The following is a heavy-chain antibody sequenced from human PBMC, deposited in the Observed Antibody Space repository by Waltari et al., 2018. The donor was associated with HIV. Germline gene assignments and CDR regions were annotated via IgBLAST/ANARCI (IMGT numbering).Heavy chain of an antibody. Sequence: QVQLVQSGAEVKKPGASVKVSCKASGYTFTGYYMHWVRQAPGQGLEWMGWINPNSGGTNDAQKFQGRGTMTRDTSSSTAYMELSRLRSDDTAVYYCARDLDSSDYGGYWGQGTLVTVSS. CDR1: GYTFTGYY. CDR3: ARDLDSSDYGGY. CDR2: INPNSGGT. V-gene: IGHV1-2*02. J-gene: IGHJ4*02. D-gene: IGHD3-22*01.